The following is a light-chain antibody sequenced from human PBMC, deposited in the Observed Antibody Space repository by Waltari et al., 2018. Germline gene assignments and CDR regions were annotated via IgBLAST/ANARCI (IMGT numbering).Light chain of an antibody. CDR2: GAS. CDR1: HTVSSSY. J-gene: IGKJ5*01. V-gene: IGKV3-20*01. Sequence: EIVLTQSPDTLSLSPGERATLSCRASHTVSSSYLAWYQQKPGQAPRLLIYGASTRATGVPDRFSGSGSGTDFSRTISRLEPEDFAVYYCQQYGASPVTFGQGTRLEI. CDR3: QQYGASPVT.